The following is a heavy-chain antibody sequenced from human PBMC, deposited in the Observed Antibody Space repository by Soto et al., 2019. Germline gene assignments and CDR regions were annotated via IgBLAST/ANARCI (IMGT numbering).Heavy chain of an antibody. CDR3: SRFIMVSVWFDPNYYHGMDV. D-gene: IGHD6-19*01. Sequence: QVQLVQSGAEVKKPGASVTVSCKTSGYTFSNYGINWVRQAPGQGLEWMGWISGYNGNTNYAQTVQGRVTMTTDTSTGTVYMELRSLKSDDTAIYYCSRFIMVSVWFDPNYYHGMDVWGQGTTVTVSS. CDR1: GYTFSNYG. CDR2: ISGYNGNT. V-gene: IGHV1-18*01. J-gene: IGHJ6*02.